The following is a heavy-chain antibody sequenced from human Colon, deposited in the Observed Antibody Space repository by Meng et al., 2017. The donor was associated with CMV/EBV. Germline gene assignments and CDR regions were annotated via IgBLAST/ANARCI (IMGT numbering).Heavy chain of an antibody. J-gene: IGHJ5*02. D-gene: IGHD3-3*01. V-gene: IGHV3-74*01. Sequence: GGSLRLSCAASGFGFSGDWMHWARQAPGKGLVWISLINNDGTNTIYADSVKGRFTISRDNAKNTLYLQMNTLRAEDTAVYYCVRENGVDASRGNRFDPWGQGTLVTVSS. CDR1: GFGFSGDW. CDR3: VRENGVDASRGNRFDP. CDR2: INNDGTNT.